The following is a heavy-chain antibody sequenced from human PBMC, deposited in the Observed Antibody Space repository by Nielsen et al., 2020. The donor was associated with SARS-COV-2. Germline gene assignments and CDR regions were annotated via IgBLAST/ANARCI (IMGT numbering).Heavy chain of an antibody. CDR3: ARDPHYYDSSGYYYEGRRAFDI. CDR1: GGSFSGYY. Sequence: SETLSLTCAVYGGSFSGYYWSWIRQPPGKGLEWIGEINHSGSTNYNPSLKSRVTISVDTSKNQFSLKLSSVTAADTAVYYCARDPHYYDSSGYYYEGRRAFDIWGRGTMVTVSS. V-gene: IGHV4-34*01. J-gene: IGHJ3*02. D-gene: IGHD3-22*01. CDR2: INHSGST.